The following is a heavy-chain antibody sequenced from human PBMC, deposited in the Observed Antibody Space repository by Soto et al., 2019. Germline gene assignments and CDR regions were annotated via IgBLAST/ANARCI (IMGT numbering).Heavy chain of an antibody. CDR2: ISAYNGNT. Sequence: GASVKVSCKASGYTFTSYGISWVRQAPGQGLEWMGWISAYNGNTNYAQKLQGRVTMTTDTSTSTAYMELRSLRSDDTAVYYCARDPAKLWFGDGVNWFDPWGQGTLVTVSS. D-gene: IGHD3-10*01. J-gene: IGHJ5*02. V-gene: IGHV1-18*04. CDR3: ARDPAKLWFGDGVNWFDP. CDR1: GYTFTSYG.